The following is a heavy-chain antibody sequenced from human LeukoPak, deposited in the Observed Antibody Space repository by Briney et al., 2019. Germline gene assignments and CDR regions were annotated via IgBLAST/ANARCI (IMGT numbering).Heavy chain of an antibody. CDR3: ARVISGGCSSTSCYSTVNDAFDI. D-gene: IGHD2-2*01. CDR2: IIPIFGTA. V-gene: IGHV1-69*01. Sequence: SSVKVSCKASGGTFSSYAISWVRQAPGQGLEWMGGIIPIFGTANYAQKFQGRVTITADESTRTAYMELRSLRSEDTAVYYCARVISGGCSSTSCYSTVNDAFDIWGQGTMVTVSS. J-gene: IGHJ3*02. CDR1: GGTFSSYA.